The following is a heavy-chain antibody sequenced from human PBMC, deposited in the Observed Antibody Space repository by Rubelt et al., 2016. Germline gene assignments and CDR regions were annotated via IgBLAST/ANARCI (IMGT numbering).Heavy chain of an antibody. CDR2: IFRSGSVT. CDR3: ASAVLDY. V-gene: IGHV3-11*06. J-gene: IGHJ4*02. Sequence: MSWLRQAPGKSPEWISYIFRSGSVTHYADSVKGRFTISRDNAKNTLYLQMSSLRAEDTALYYCASAVLDYWGQGTLVIVSS.